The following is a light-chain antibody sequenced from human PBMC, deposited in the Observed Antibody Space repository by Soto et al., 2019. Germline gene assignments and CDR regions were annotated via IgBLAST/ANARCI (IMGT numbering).Light chain of an antibody. Sequence: DIQMTQSPSSLSASVGDRVTITCRASQGISTSLAWFQQIPGKAPKALIYGASKLQSGVSSKFSGSGSGADFTLTISSLQPEDFATYYCQQYTNYPFTFGQGTKLEIE. CDR1: QGISTS. J-gene: IGKJ2*01. CDR3: QQYTNYPFT. V-gene: IGKV1-16*02. CDR2: GAS.